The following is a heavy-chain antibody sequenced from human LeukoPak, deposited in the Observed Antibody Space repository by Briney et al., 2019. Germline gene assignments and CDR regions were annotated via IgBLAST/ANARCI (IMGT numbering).Heavy chain of an antibody. J-gene: IGHJ4*02. CDR1: GFTVSSNY. CDR3: AKVESILHDSGYDWGGDY. D-gene: IGHD5-12*01. V-gene: IGHV3-53*01. CDR2: IYSGGGT. Sequence: GGSLRLSCAASGFTVSSNYMNWVRQAPGKGLEWVSVIYSGGGTCYADSVKGRFTISRDSSKNTLYLQMNSLRAEETAVYYCAKVESILHDSGYDWGGDYWGQGTLVTVSS.